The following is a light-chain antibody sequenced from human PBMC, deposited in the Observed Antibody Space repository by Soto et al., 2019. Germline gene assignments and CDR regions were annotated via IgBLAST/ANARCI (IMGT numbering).Light chain of an antibody. Sequence: QSVLTQPPSVSGAPGQRVTISCTGSSSNIGAGYDVHWYQQLPGTAPKLLIYDNTNRPSGVPDRFSGSKSGTSASLAIAGLQHEEEADYYCQSYDSSLSGPVFGGGTKVTVL. CDR2: DNT. CDR1: SSNIGAGYD. V-gene: IGLV1-40*01. J-gene: IGLJ2*01. CDR3: QSYDSSLSGPV.